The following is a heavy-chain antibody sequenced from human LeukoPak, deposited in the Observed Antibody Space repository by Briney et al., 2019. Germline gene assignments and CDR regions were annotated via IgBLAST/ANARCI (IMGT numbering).Heavy chain of an antibody. Sequence: ASVKVSCKASGYPFTSYAMYWVRQAPGQRLEWMGWINADNGDTRYSQKLQGRVTMTGDTSASTTYMKLSSLRSEDTAVYYCASDAFDIWGQGTMVTVSS. CDR2: INADNGDT. V-gene: IGHV1-3*01. CDR3: ASDAFDI. J-gene: IGHJ3*02. CDR1: GYPFTSYA.